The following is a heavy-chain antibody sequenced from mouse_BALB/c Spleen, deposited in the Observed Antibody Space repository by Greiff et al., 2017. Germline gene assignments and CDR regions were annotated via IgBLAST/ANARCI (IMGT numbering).Heavy chain of an antibody. Sequence: EVHLVESGGGLVKPGGSLKLSCVASGFTFSSYTMSWVRQTPEKRLEWVATISSGGSYTYYPDSVKGRFTISRDNAKNTLYLQMSSLKSEDTAMYYCTREYGSSFDYWGQGTTLTVSS. CDR1: GFTFSSYT. V-gene: IGHV5-6-4*01. CDR3: TREYGSSFDY. CDR2: ISSGGSYT. J-gene: IGHJ2*01. D-gene: IGHD1-1*01.